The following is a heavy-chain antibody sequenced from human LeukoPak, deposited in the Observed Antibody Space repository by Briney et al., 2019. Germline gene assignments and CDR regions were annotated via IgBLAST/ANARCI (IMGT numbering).Heavy chain of an antibody. V-gene: IGHV4-34*01. J-gene: IGHJ5*02. Sequence: SETLSLTCAVYGGSFSGYYWSWIRQPPGKGLEWIGEINHSGSTNYNPSLKSRVTISVDTSNNQFSLKLSSVTAADTAVYYCARLQDIVVLPAAMVANWFDPWGQGTLVTVSS. CDR1: GGSFSGYY. D-gene: IGHD2-2*01. CDR2: INHSGST. CDR3: ARLQDIVVLPAAMVANWFDP.